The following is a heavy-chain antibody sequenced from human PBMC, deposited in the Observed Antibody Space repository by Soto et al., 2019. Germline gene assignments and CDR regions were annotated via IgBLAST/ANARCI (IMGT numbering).Heavy chain of an antibody. D-gene: IGHD1-1*01. CDR2: IIPIFGTA. CDR3: ARDFTLESVRESDAFDI. Sequence: GASVKVSCKASGGTFSSYAISWVRQAPGQGLEWMGGIIPIFGTANYAQKFQGRVTITADESTSTAYMELSSLRSEDTAVYYCARDFTLESVRESDAFDIWGQGTMVTVSS. V-gene: IGHV1-69*13. J-gene: IGHJ3*02. CDR1: GGTFSSYA.